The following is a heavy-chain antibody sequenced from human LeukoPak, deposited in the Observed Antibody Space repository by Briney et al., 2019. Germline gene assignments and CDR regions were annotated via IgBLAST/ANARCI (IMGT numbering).Heavy chain of an antibody. J-gene: IGHJ4*02. V-gene: IGHV5-51*01. CDR3: ARRGYGYGDFDY. CDR2: FYPGDSDT. D-gene: IGHD5-18*01. CDR1: GYSFTSYW. Sequence: GESLKFSWKRSGYSFTSYWIGWVRQMPGKGLEWMGIFYPGDSDTRYSPSFQGQVTISADKTISTAYLQWSSLKASDTAMYYCARRGYGYGDFDYWGQGTLVTVSS.